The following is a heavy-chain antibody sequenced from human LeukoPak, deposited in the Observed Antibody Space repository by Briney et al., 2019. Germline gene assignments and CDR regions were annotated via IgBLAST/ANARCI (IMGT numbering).Heavy chain of an antibody. CDR1: GFTVSSNY. CDR3: ARAFVDTALFDY. D-gene: IGHD5-18*01. J-gene: IGHJ4*02. Sequence: PGGSLRLSCAASGFTVSSNYMSWVRQAPGKGLEWVSVIYSGGSTYYADSVKGRFTISRDNSKNTLYLQMNSLRAEDTAVYYCARAFVDTALFDYRGQGTLVTVSS. V-gene: IGHV3-66*01. CDR2: IYSGGST.